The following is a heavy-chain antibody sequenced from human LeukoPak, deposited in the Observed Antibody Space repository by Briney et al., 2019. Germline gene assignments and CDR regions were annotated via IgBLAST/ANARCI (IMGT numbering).Heavy chain of an antibody. D-gene: IGHD1-26*01. CDR2: IIPILGIA. J-gene: IGHJ4*02. V-gene: IGHV1-69*04. CDR1: GGTFSSYA. Sequence: GASVKVSCKASGGTFSSYAISWVRQAPGQGLEWMGRIIPILGIANYAQKFQGRVTITADKSTSTAYMELSSLRSEDTAVYYCARRHNSGSYPFDYWGQGTLVTVSS. CDR3: ARRHNSGSYPFDY.